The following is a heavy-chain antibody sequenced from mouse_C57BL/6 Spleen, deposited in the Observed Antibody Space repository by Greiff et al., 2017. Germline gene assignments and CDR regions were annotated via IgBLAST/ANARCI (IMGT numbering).Heavy chain of an antibody. J-gene: IGHJ3*01. D-gene: IGHD2-4*01. Sequence: QVQLKQSGAELVKPGASVKISCKASGYAFSSYWMNWVKQRPGKGLEWIGQIYPGDGDTNYHGKLKGKATLTADKSSSTAYMQLSSLTSEDSAVYFCARSEDIYYDYDGGAWFAYWGQGTLVTVSA. CDR3: ARSEDIYYDYDGGAWFAY. CDR1: GYAFSSYW. V-gene: IGHV1-80*01. CDR2: IYPGDGDT.